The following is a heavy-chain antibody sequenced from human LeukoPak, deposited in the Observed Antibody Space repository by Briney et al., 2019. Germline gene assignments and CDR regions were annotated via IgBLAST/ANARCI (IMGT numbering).Heavy chain of an antibody. V-gene: IGHV3-23*01. CDR1: GFTFSSYA. D-gene: IGHD5-18*01. CDR3: AKDIGGYSYGYGNY. Sequence: GGSLRLSCAASGFTFSSYAMSWVRQAPGKGLEWVSAISGSGGSTYYADSVKGRFTISRDNSRNTLYLQMNSLRAEDTAVYYCAKDIGGYSYGYGNYWGQGTLVTVSS. J-gene: IGHJ4*02. CDR2: ISGSGGST.